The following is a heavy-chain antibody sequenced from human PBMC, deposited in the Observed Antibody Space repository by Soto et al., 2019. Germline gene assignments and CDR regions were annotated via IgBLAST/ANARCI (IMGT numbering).Heavy chain of an antibody. Sequence: ASVKVSCKASGYTFTSYGISWVRQAPGQGLEWMGWISAYNGNTNYAQKLQGRVTMTTDTSTSTAYMELRSLRSDDTAVYYCARGRDDYGDYAAFDIWGQGTMVTVSS. J-gene: IGHJ3*02. V-gene: IGHV1-18*01. CDR2: ISAYNGNT. CDR3: ARGRDDYGDYAAFDI. D-gene: IGHD4-17*01. CDR1: GYTFTSYG.